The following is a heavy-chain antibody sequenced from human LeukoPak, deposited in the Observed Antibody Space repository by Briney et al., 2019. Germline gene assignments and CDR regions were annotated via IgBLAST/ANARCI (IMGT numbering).Heavy chain of an antibody. Sequence: PSQTLSLTCAVSGGSISSGGYSWSWIRQPPGKGLEWIGYIYHSGSTNYNPSLKSRVTISVDTSKNQFSLKLSSVTAADTAVYYCARIMVRGVIGYWGQGTLVTVSS. CDR3: ARIMVRGVIGY. CDR2: IYHSGST. J-gene: IGHJ4*02. D-gene: IGHD3-10*01. V-gene: IGHV4-30-2*01. CDR1: GGSISSGGYS.